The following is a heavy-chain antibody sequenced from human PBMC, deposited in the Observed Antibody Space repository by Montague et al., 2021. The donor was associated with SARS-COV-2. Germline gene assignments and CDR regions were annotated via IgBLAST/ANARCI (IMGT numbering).Heavy chain of an antibody. Sequence: SETLSLTCTVSGGSISSYYWSWIWQPQGKGLEWIGNIINSGSTNXXPSLKSRVTISVDTSKNQLPLRLRSVAAADTAVSYCVGVGVSNWYSFFDYWGQGTLVTVSS. CDR2: IINSGST. D-gene: IGHD6-13*01. V-gene: IGHV4-59*01. CDR3: VGVGVSNWYSFFDY. CDR1: GGSISSYY. J-gene: IGHJ4*02.